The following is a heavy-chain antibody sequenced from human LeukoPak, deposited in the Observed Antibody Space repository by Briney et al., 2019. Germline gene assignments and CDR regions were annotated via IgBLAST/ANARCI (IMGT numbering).Heavy chain of an antibody. Sequence: ASVKVSCKASGYTFTGYYIHWVRQAPGQGLEWMGWINPNSGGTNYAQRFQGRVTMTRDTSISTVYMELSRLTSDDTAVYYCARGDGSGRYCIEYWGQGTPVAVAS. V-gene: IGHV1-2*02. D-gene: IGHD3-10*01. CDR1: GYTFTGYY. J-gene: IGHJ4*02. CDR2: INPNSGGT. CDR3: ARGDGSGRYCIEY.